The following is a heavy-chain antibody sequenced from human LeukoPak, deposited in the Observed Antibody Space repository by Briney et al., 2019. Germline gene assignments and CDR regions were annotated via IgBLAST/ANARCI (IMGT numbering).Heavy chain of an antibody. CDR1: GFTFSSYA. CDR3: ARDLSVAVAGFTFDY. J-gene: IGHJ4*02. Sequence: PGGSLRLSCAASGFTFSSYAMQWVRQAAGEGREYVSVISSNGGSTYYANSVKGRFTISSANSKNTLYLQMGSMRVEDMAVYYCARDLSVAVAGFTFDYWGQGTLVTVST. D-gene: IGHD6-19*01. CDR2: ISSNGGST. V-gene: IGHV3-64*01.